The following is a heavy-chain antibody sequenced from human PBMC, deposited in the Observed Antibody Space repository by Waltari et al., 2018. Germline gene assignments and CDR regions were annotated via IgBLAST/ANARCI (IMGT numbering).Heavy chain of an antibody. Sequence: QVQLQESGPGLVKPSETLSLTCAVSGYSISSGYYWGWIRQPPGKGLEWIGSIYHSGSTYYNPAPQSRVTISVDPSKNQFSLKLSSVTAADTAVYYCARLYCISTSCSWFDPWGQGTLVTVSS. CDR2: IYHSGST. V-gene: IGHV4-38-2*01. D-gene: IGHD2-2*01. J-gene: IGHJ5*02. CDR1: GYSISSGYY. CDR3: ARLYCISTSCSWFDP.